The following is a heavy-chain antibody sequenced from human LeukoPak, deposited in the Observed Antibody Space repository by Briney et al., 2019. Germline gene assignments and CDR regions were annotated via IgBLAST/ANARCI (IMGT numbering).Heavy chain of an antibody. CDR1: GYSFTSYW. CDR3: ARRYGSGSYYNVYYFDY. D-gene: IGHD3-10*01. CDR2: IYPGDSDT. Sequence: GESLKISCKGSGYSFTSYWIGWVRQMPGKGLEWMGIIYPGDSDTRYGPSFQGQVTISADKSISTAYLQWSSLKASDTAMYYCARRYGSGSYYNVYYFDYWGQGTLVTVSS. J-gene: IGHJ4*02. V-gene: IGHV5-51*01.